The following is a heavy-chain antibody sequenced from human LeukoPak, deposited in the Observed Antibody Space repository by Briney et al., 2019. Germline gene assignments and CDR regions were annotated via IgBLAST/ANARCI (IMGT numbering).Heavy chain of an antibody. CDR1: GFTFSIYS. D-gene: IGHD4-23*01. CDR3: AREPTVGTPPA. CDR2: ISSSSSYI. Sequence: GGSLRLSCAASGFTFSIYSINWVRQAPGKGLEWVSSISSSSSYIYYADPVKGRFTISRDNAKNSLYLHMNSLRAEDTAVYFCAREPTVGTPPAWGQGTLVTVSS. J-gene: IGHJ4*02. V-gene: IGHV3-21*01.